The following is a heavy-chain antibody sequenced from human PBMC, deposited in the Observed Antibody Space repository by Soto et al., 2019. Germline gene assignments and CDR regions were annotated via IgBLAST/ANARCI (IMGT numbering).Heavy chain of an antibody. J-gene: IGHJ6*02. D-gene: IGHD1-7*01. Sequence: SQTLSLTCAISGDSVSSNSAAWNGIRQSPSRGLEWLGRTYYRSKWYNDYAVSVKSRITINPDTAKNQFSLQLNSVTPEDTAVYYCARGNWNLGYYGMDVWGQGTTVTVSS. CDR3: ARGNWNLGYYGMDV. CDR2: TYYRSKWYN. CDR1: GDSVSSNSAA. V-gene: IGHV6-1*01.